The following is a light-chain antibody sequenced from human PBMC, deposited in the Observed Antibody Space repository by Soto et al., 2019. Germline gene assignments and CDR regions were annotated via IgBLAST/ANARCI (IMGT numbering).Light chain of an antibody. Sequence: IVMTQSPATLSVSPGEKATLSCRASQTVYNNLAWYQQKPGQAPRLLVHFASTRAAGIPARFSGSGSGTEFSLTISSLQSEDFALYYCQQYTAWPLTFGGGTKVETK. V-gene: IGKV3-15*01. CDR1: QTVYNN. J-gene: IGKJ4*01. CDR3: QQYTAWPLT. CDR2: FAS.